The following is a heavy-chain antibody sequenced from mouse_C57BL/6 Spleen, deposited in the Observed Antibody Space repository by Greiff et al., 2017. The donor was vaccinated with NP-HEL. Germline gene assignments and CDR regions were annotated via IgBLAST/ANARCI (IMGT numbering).Heavy chain of an antibody. D-gene: IGHD2-5*01. CDR3: ASQNYSNYSYAMDY. J-gene: IGHJ4*01. CDR1: GFSLTSYG. CDR2: IWGVGST. Sequence: VQLVESGPGLVAPSQSLSITCTVSGFSLTSYGVDWVRQSPGKGLEWLGVIWGVGSTNYNSALKSRLSISKDNSKSQVFLKMNSLQTDDTAMYYCASQNYSNYSYAMDYLGQGTSVTVSS. V-gene: IGHV2-6*01.